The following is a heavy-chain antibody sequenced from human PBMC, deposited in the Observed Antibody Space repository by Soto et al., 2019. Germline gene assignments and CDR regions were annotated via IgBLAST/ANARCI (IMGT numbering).Heavy chain of an antibody. CDR2: INPYNGNT. Sequence: AAVKVSCKASGYTFNTYGITWVRQAPGQGLEWMGWINPYNGNTKFAQKLQDRVTMTTATSTSTAYMELASLRSDDTAVYYCARGCIAVTTHLCYWGQGTMVTVSS. D-gene: IGHD4-17*01. CDR1: GYTFNTYG. V-gene: IGHV1-18*01. J-gene: IGHJ4*02. CDR3: ARGCIAVTTHLCY.